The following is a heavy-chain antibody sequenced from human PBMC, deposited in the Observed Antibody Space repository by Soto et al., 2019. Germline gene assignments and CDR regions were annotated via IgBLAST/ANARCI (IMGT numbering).Heavy chain of an antibody. CDR3: AKEALRINTAMVNY. Sequence: EVQLLESGGGLVQPGGSLRLSCAASGFTFSNYVMTWVRQAPGKGLEWVSAISGSGGNTYYADSVKGRFTISRDNSKNTLYLQMNSLRAEDTAVYYCAKEALRINTAMVNYWGQGTLVTVSS. CDR1: GFTFSNYV. D-gene: IGHD5-18*01. CDR2: ISGSGGNT. J-gene: IGHJ4*02. V-gene: IGHV3-23*01.